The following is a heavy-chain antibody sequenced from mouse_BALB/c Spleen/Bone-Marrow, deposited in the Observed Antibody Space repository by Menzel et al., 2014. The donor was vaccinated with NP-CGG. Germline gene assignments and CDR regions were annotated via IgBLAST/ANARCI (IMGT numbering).Heavy chain of an antibody. CDR3: TGSLYYYPAY. CDR1: GYTFTNFW. J-gene: IGHJ3*01. V-gene: IGHV1S22*01. D-gene: IGHD1-1*01. Sequence: LKQSGSELVRPGASVKLSCKASGYTFTNFWMHWVRQRPGQGLEWIGNVYPGSDTANYDEKFKSKATLTVDTSSSTAYMQLSSLTSEDSAVYYCTGSLYYYPAYWGQGTLVTVST. CDR2: VYPGSDTA.